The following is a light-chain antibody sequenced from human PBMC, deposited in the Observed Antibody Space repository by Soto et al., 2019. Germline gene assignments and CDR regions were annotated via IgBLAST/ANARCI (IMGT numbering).Light chain of an antibody. CDR3: QQDYNLPYT. J-gene: IGKJ2*01. V-gene: IGKV3D-7*01. CDR1: QTISSSY. CDR2: GAS. Sequence: PEERVTLSCRASQTISSSYLTWDQQKPGQAPRLLIYGASTSATSIPARFSGSGSGTDFTLTISSLQPEDFAVYYCQQDYNLPYTFGQGTKLEIK.